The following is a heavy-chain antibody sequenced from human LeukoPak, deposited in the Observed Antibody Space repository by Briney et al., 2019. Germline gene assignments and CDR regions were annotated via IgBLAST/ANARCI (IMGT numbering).Heavy chain of an antibody. CDR1: GFTFSSYW. J-gene: IGHJ4*02. Sequence: GGSLRLSCAASGFTFSSYWMHWVRQVPGKGLVWVSRINSDGSSTNYADSVKGRFTISRDNPENTLYLQMSSLRAEDTAVYYCAREWKKTGAFDHWGQGTLVTVSA. D-gene: IGHD1-1*01. CDR3: AREWKKTGAFDH. CDR2: INSDGSST. V-gene: IGHV3-74*01.